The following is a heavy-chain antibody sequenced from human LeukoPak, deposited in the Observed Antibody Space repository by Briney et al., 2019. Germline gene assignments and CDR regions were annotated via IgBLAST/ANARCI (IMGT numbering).Heavy chain of an antibody. J-gene: IGHJ6*03. CDR3: ARDMVYAMDYYYYYYMDV. V-gene: IGHV1-2*02. D-gene: IGHD2-8*01. CDR2: INPNSGGT. Sequence: ASVKVSCKVSGYTLTELSMHWVRQAPGQGLEWMGWINPNSGGTNYAQKFQGRVTMTRDTSISTAYMELSRLRSDDTAVYYCARDMVYAMDYYYYYYMDVWGKGTTVTVSS. CDR1: GYTLTELS.